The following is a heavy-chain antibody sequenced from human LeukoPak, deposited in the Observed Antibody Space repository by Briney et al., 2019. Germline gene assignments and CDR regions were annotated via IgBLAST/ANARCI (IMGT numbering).Heavy chain of an antibody. D-gene: IGHD3-16*01. J-gene: IGHJ4*02. CDR2: ISGSGGST. CDR1: GFTFSSYA. V-gene: IGHV3-23*01. CDR3: AKDGGWRNQNLKISGFDY. Sequence: PGGSLRLSCAASGFTFSSYAMSWVRQAPGKGLEWVSGISGSGGSTYYADSVKGRFTISRDNSKNTLYLQMNSLRAEDTAVYYCAKDGGWRNQNLKISGFDYWGQGTLVTVSS.